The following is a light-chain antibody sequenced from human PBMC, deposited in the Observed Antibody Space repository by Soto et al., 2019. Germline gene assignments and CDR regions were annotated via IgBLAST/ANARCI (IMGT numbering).Light chain of an antibody. J-gene: IGLJ2*01. Sequence: QSVLTQPPSASGTPGQRVTISCPGRSSNIGRNSVHWYQHLPGAAPKLLIHTDGQRPSGVPDRFSGSKSGTSASLAVSGLRAEDEGDYYCATWDHTLSAVVFGGGTKLTVL. V-gene: IGLV1-47*01. CDR2: TDG. CDR3: ATWDHTLSAVV. CDR1: SSNIGRNS.